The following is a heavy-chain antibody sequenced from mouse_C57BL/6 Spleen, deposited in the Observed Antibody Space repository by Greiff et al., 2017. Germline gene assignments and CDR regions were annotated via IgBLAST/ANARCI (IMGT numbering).Heavy chain of an antibody. J-gene: IGHJ2*01. CDR1: GYTFTSYG. V-gene: IGHV1-81*01. CDR3: ARDDYGSSYDFDY. CDR2: IYPRSGNT. D-gene: IGHD1-1*01. Sequence: VQLQESGAELARPGASVKLSCKASGYTFTSYGISWVKQRTGQGLEWIGEIYPRSGNTYYNEKFKGKATLTADKSSSTAYMELRSLTSEDSAVYFCARDDYGSSYDFDYWGQGTTLTVSS.